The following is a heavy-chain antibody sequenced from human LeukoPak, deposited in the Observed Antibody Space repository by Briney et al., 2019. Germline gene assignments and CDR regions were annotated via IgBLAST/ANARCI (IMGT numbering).Heavy chain of an antibody. J-gene: IGHJ5*02. Sequence: AASVKVSCKASGGTFGSYAISWVRQAPGQGLEWMGGIIPIFGIANYAQKFQGRVTITADESTSTAYMELSSLRSEDTAVYYCARSGEMDYYYDSSGYSSWFDPWGQGTLVTVSS. V-gene: IGHV1-69*01. CDR1: GGTFGSYA. CDR2: IIPIFGIA. CDR3: ARSGEMDYYYDSSGYSSWFDP. D-gene: IGHD3-22*01.